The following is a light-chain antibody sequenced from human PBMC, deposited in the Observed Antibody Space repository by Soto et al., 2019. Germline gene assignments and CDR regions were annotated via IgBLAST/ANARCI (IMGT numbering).Light chain of an antibody. CDR1: TSNIGSNA. J-gene: IGLJ3*02. Sequence: QSVLTQPPSASGTXXXXXTISCSGSTSNIGSNAVDWYQQLPGTAPKVLIYSNNQRPSGVPDRIFGSRSGTSASLAISGLQSEDEADYYCATWDDSLKGWVFGGGTKLTVL. CDR2: SNN. V-gene: IGLV1-44*01. CDR3: ATWDDSLKGWV.